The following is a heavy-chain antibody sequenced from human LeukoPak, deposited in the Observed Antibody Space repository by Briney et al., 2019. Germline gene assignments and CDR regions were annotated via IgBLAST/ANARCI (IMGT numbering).Heavy chain of an antibody. V-gene: IGHV3-7*03. CDR1: GFTFSSYW. Sequence: PGGSLRLSCAASGFTFSSYWMSWVRQAPGKGLEWVANIKQDGSEKTYVDSVKGRFTISRDNTKNSLYLQMNSLRAEDTAVYYCAKVAAAIVILGWFDPWGQGTLVTVSS. CDR3: AKVAAAIVILGWFDP. CDR2: IKQDGSEK. D-gene: IGHD6-13*01. J-gene: IGHJ5*02.